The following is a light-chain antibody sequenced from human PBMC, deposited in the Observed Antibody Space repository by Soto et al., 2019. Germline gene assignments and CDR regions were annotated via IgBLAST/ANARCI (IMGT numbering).Light chain of an antibody. Sequence: QSVLTQPASVSGSPGQSITISCTGTSSDIGNYNLVSWYQQHPGKVPKLMVYEVSNRPSGISNRFSGSKSDNTASLTISGLQAEDEAHYYCCSYAGTYWVFGGGTKVTVL. J-gene: IGLJ3*02. CDR2: EVS. CDR3: CSYAGTYWV. CDR1: SSDIGNYNL. V-gene: IGLV2-23*02.